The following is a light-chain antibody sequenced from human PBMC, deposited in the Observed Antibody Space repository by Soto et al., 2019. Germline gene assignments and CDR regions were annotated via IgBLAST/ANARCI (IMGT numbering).Light chain of an antibody. Sequence: ETVMTQSPVTLSASPGERATLSCWASQSVYSNLAWYQQKPGQAPRLLIYSTSTRATGIPASFSGSGSGTEFTLTISSLQSEDFAVYYRQQYNTWPLTFVGGTKVEIK. CDR1: QSVYSN. J-gene: IGKJ4*01. V-gene: IGKV3-15*01. CDR2: STS. CDR3: QQYNTWPLT.